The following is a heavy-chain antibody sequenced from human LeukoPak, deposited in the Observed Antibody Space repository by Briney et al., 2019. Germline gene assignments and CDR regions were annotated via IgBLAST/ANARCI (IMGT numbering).Heavy chain of an antibody. CDR1: GGSMRHSC. D-gene: IGHD3-3*01. CDR3: ARGSRYKPDFFDD. V-gene: IGHV4-59*01. Sequence: PSETLSLTCSVSGGSMRHSCWTWIRQTPEKGLEWIGYVYDNGNSNSRSSLRSRVSMSVDTSKNEFSLKLSSVTAADTAVYFCARGSRYKPDFFDDWGLGTPVTVSS. J-gene: IGHJ4*02. CDR2: VYDNGNS.